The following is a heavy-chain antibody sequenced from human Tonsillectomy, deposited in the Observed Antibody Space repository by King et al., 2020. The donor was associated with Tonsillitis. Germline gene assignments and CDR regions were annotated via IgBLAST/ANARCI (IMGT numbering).Heavy chain of an antibody. CDR3: ATGGVATDGLYYYYGMDV. CDR1: GYTLTELF. D-gene: IGHD5-12*01. V-gene: IGHV1-24*01. CDR2: FDPEDGKT. Sequence: VQLVQSGAEVKKPGASVKVSCKVSGYTLTELFMHWVRQAPGKGLEWMGGFDPEDGKTIYAQNFQGRVTMTEETSTDTAYMELSSLRSEDTAVYYCATGGVATDGLYYYYGMDVWGQGTTVTVSS. J-gene: IGHJ6*02.